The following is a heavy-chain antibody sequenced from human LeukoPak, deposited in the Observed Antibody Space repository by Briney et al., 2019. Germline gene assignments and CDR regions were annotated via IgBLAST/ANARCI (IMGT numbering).Heavy chain of an antibody. CDR2: MNPNSGNT. J-gene: IGHJ3*02. CDR1: GYTFTSYD. V-gene: IGHV1-8*03. D-gene: IGHD3-3*01. CDR3: ARGYDFWSGYYWFRDAFDI. Sequence: ASVKVSCKASGYTFTSYDINWVRQATGQGLEWMGWMNPNSGNTGYAQKFQGRVTITRNTSISTAYMELSSLRSEDTAVYYCARGYDFWSGYYWFRDAFDIWGQGTMVTVSS.